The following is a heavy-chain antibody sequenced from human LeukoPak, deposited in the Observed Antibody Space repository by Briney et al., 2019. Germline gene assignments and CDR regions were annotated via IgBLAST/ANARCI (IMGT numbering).Heavy chain of an antibody. CDR1: GFTFSSYS. V-gene: IGHV3-21*01. CDR3: ARASRVDAFDI. CDR2: ISSSSSYI. J-gene: IGHJ3*02. Sequence: GGSLRLSCAASGFTFSSYSMNWVRQTPGKGLEWVSSISSSSSYIYYADSVKGRFTISRDNAKNSLYLQMNSLRAEDTAVYYCARASRVDAFDIWGQGTMVTVSS.